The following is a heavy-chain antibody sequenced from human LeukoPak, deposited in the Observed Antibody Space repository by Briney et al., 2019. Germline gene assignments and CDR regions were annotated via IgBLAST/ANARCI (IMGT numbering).Heavy chain of an antibody. CDR2: ISFHGTDS. CDR3: ASEGAIAY. V-gene: IGHV3-30*04. CDR1: GFTFISYA. D-gene: IGHD1-26*01. Sequence: GGSLRLSCAASGFTFISYAIHWVRQAPGKGLEWVAVISFHGTDSFYADSVKGRFTISRDNSKNTLYLQMSSLRADDTAVYYCASEGAIAYWGQGTLVTVSS. J-gene: IGHJ4*02.